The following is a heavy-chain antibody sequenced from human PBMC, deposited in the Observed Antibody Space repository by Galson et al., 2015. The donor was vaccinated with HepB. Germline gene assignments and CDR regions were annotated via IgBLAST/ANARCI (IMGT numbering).Heavy chain of an antibody. V-gene: IGHV3-30*18. D-gene: IGHD3-3*01. J-gene: IGHJ4*02. CDR1: GFTFSSYG. CDR2: ISYDGSNK. CDR3: AKVQDRDFWSGYNPPDY. Sequence: SLRLSCAASGFTFSSYGMHWVRQAPGKGLEWVAVISYDGSNKYYADSVKGRFTISRDNSKNTLYLQMNSLRAEDTAVYYCAKVQDRDFWSGYNPPDYWGQGTLVTVSS.